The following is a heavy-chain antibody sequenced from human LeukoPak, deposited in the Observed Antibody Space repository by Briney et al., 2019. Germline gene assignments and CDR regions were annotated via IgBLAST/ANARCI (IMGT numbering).Heavy chain of an antibody. J-gene: IGHJ4*02. CDR1: GGSISSSSYY. CDR3: AKGITFGGDLNFDY. D-gene: IGHD3-16*01. V-gene: IGHV3-23*01. CDR2: ISGSGGST. Sequence: ETLSLTCTVSGGSISSSSYYWGWIRQPPGKGLEWVSAISGSGGSTYYADSVKGRFTISRDNSKNTLYLQMNSLRAEDTAVYYCAKGITFGGDLNFDYWGQGTLVTVSS.